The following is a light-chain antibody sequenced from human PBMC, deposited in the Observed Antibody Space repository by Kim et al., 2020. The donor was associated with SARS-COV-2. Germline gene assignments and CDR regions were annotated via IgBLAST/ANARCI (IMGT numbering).Light chain of an antibody. Sequence: SVALGQTATLPCGGNNIENKNVHWYHQRPGQAPVLVMYKDKKRPSGIPERLSGSNSGDTATLTISSVEAGDEGDYYCQVWDSRTVVFGGGTQLTVL. CDR2: KDK. CDR1: NIENKN. J-gene: IGLJ2*01. V-gene: IGLV3-9*01. CDR3: QVWDSRTVV.